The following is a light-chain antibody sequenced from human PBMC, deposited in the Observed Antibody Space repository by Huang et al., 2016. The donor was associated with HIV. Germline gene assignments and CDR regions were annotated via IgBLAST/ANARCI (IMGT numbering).Light chain of an antibody. J-gene: IGKJ1*01. CDR3: QQSYSTLWT. CDR2: AAS. CDR1: QSISSY. V-gene: IGKV1-39*01. Sequence: DIQMTQSPSSLSASVGDIVTITCRASQSISSYLNWYHQKPGKAPKLLFSAASSLQSGFPSRFSGSGSGTDFTLTISSLQPEDFATYYCQQSYSTLWTFGQGTKVEIK.